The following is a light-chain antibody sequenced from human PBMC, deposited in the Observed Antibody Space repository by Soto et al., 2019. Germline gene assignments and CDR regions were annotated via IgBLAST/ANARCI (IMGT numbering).Light chain of an antibody. V-gene: IGLV2-14*01. CDR3: CSYTRSYTWV. J-gene: IGLJ3*02. CDR2: KVS. Sequence: HSVLTQPASVSGSPRQSITISCTGTSSDVGDGDFVSWYQQRPGNAPKLMIYKVSNRPSGVSNRFSGSKSGNTASLTISGLQAEDEADYYCCSYTRSYTWVFGGGTKLTVL. CDR1: SSDVGDGDF.